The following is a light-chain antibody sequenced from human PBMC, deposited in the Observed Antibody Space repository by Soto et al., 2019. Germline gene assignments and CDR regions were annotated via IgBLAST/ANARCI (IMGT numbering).Light chain of an antibody. Sequence: EIVLTQSPGTLSLSPGERATLSCRASQSGSSSYLAWYQQKPGQAPRLLIYGASSRATGIPDRYSGSGSGTDFTLTISRLKPEDFAVYYCQQYGSLPRTFGQGTKVEIK. CDR3: QQYGSLPRT. J-gene: IGKJ1*01. V-gene: IGKV3-20*01. CDR2: GAS. CDR1: QSGSSSY.